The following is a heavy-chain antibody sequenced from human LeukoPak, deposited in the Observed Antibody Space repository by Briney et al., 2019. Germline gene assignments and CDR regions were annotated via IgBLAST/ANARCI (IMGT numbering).Heavy chain of an antibody. D-gene: IGHD2-2*01. V-gene: IGHV4-34*01. Sequence: SETLSLTCAVYGGSFSGYYWSWIRQPPGKGLEWIGEINHSGSTNYNPSLKSRVTISVDTSKNQFSLKLSSVTAADTAVYYCARLPAAKNANWFDPWGQGTLVTVSS. CDR2: INHSGST. CDR3: ARLPAAKNANWFDP. CDR1: GGSFSGYY. J-gene: IGHJ5*02.